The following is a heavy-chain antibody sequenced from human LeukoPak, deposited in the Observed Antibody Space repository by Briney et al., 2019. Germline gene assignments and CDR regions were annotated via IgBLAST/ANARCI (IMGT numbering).Heavy chain of an antibody. CDR2: IRQDGSQK. CDR1: GFTFDDYG. D-gene: IGHD3-10*01. CDR3: AKDRVFELWFEEASPYYFDY. Sequence: GGSLRLSCAASGFTFDDYGMSWVRQAPGKGLEWVATIRQDGSQKYYADSVKGRVTISRDISKTTLYLQMNSLRAEDTAVYYCAKDRVFELWFEEASPYYFDYWGQGTLVTVSS. J-gene: IGHJ4*02. V-gene: IGHV3-7*01.